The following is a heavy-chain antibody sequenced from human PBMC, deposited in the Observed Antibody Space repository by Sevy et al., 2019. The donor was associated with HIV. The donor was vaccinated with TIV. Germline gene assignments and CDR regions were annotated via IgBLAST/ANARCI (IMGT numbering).Heavy chain of an antibody. D-gene: IGHD4-17*01. CDR1: GGSISSGSYY. J-gene: IGHJ4*02. Sequence: LRLSCTVSGGSISSGSYYWSWIRQPAGKGLEWIGRIYTSGSTNYNPSLKSRVTISVDTSKNQFSLKLSSVTAADTAVYYCARVGGPLRWLYYFDYWGQGTLVTVSS. CDR2: IYTSGST. CDR3: ARVGGPLRWLYYFDY. V-gene: IGHV4-61*02.